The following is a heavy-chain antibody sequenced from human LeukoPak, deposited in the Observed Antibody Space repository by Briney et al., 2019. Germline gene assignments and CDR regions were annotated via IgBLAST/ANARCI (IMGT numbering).Heavy chain of an antibody. CDR3: ARDRLVRGVNYYYGMDV. Sequence: GGSLRLSCAASGFTFSSYGMHWVRQAPGKGLEWVAVIWYDGSNKYYADSVKGRFTISRDNSKNTLYLQMNSLRAEDTAVYYCARDRLVRGVNYYYGMDVWGKGTTVTVSS. J-gene: IGHJ6*04. CDR1: GFTFSSYG. CDR2: IWYDGSNK. D-gene: IGHD3-10*01. V-gene: IGHV3-33*08.